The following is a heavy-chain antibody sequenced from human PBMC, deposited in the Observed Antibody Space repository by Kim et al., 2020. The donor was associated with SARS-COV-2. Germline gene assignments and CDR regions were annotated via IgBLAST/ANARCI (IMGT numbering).Heavy chain of an antibody. Sequence: SETLSLTCTVSGASITDYFWSWIRQPPGKGLEWIADMYYTGSANYNSSLKSRVTMSVDTSKKQFSLRLSSVTAADTAIYYCARQGVVESTFFHNWGQGALVTVSS. CDR2: MYYTGSA. CDR1: GASITDYF. V-gene: IGHV4-59*08. D-gene: IGHD2-2*01. J-gene: IGHJ4*02. CDR3: ARQGVVESTFFHN.